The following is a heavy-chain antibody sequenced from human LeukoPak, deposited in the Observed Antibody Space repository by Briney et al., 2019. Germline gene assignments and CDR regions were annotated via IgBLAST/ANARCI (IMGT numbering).Heavy chain of an antibody. J-gene: IGHJ3*02. CDR2: ISYDGSNK. CDR3: ARVMKQWLVGDAFDI. Sequence: PGGSLRLSCAASGFTFSSYAMHWVRQAPGKGLEWVAVISYDGSNKYYADSVKGRFTISRDNSKNTLYLQMNSLRAEDTAVYYCARVMKQWLVGDAFDIWGQGAMVTVSS. D-gene: IGHD6-19*01. V-gene: IGHV3-30*04. CDR1: GFTFSSYA.